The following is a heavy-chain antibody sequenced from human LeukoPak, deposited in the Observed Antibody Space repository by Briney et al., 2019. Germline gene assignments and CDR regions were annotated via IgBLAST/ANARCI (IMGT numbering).Heavy chain of an antibody. CDR3: ARGPPAYSYGYYFDY. CDR1: GGSISNFY. J-gene: IGHJ4*02. V-gene: IGHV4-34*01. Sequence: SETLSLTCTVSGGSISNFYWSWIRQPPGKGLEWIGEINHSGSTNYNPSLKSRVTISVDTSKNQFSLKLSSVTAADTAVYYCARGPPAYSYGYYFDYWGQGTLVTVSS. D-gene: IGHD5-18*01. CDR2: INHSGST.